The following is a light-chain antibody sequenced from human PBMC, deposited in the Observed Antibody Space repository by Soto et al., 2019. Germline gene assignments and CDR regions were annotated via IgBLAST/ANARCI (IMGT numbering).Light chain of an antibody. CDR2: AVN. CDR3: NSYTNSDTVV. J-gene: IGLJ2*01. Sequence: QSVLTQAASVSGSPGQSITISCTGTSSDIGAYHYVSWYQQRPGKVPKVMIYAVNNRPSGISNRFSGSKSGNTASLTISGLQAEGEAVYYCNSYTNSDTVVFGGGTKVTVL. V-gene: IGLV2-14*01. CDR1: SSDIGAYHY.